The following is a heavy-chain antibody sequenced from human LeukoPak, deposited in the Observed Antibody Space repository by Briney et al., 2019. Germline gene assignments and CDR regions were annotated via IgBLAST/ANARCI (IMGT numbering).Heavy chain of an antibody. V-gene: IGHV3-20*04. J-gene: IGHJ6*03. CDR1: GLTFYDHG. D-gene: IGHD4-11*01. CDR3: AREKVTTDNYYYMDV. Sequence: PGGSLRLSCAASGLTFYDHGMSWVRQAPGKGLQWGSAINWNGDSTSYADSVKGRFTISRDNAKNSLYLQMNSLRAEDTALYYCAREKVTTDNYYYMDVWGKGTTVTVSS. CDR2: INWNGDST.